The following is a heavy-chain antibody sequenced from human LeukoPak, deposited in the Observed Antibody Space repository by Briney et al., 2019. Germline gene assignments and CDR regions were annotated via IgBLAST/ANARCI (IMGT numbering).Heavy chain of an antibody. CDR1: SGSISSSNW. V-gene: IGHV4-4*02. CDR2: VYHSGGT. CDR3: ARDPAVAGTEGIYFDY. D-gene: IGHD6-13*01. J-gene: IGHJ4*02. Sequence: SGTLSLTCTVSSGSISSSNWWSWVRQSPGKGLEWIGQVYHSGGTIYNPSLKSRVTISVDQSKNQFSLKLTSVTAADTAVYYRARDPAVAGTEGIYFDYWGQGTLVTVSS.